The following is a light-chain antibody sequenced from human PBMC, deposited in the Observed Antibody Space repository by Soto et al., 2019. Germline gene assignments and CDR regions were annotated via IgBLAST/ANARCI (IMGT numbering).Light chain of an antibody. V-gene: IGLV1-44*01. CDR1: SSNIGSNT. J-gene: IGLJ2*01. Sequence: QSVLTQPPSASGTPGQSVTISCFGSSSNIGSNTVSWYQQLPGTAPKVLIYFNNQRPSGVPDRFSGSKSGTSASLAISGLQSEDGADYFCAAWDDSLNGRVFGGGTKLTVL. CDR2: FNN. CDR3: AAWDDSLNGRV.